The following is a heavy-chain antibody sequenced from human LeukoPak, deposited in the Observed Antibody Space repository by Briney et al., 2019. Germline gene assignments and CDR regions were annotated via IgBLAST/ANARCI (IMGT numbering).Heavy chain of an antibody. V-gene: IGHV3-21*01. CDR3: ARGHYDVLAASYKWTPDY. Sequence: GGSLRLSCAASGFTFNTFNMNWVRQAPGKGLEWVSSITSGGDYIYYAVSVKCRFTTSRDNAKNSLSLQLNSLRVEDTAVYYCARGHYDVLAASYKWTPDYWGQGTLVTVSS. CDR1: GFTFNTFN. D-gene: IGHD3-9*01. J-gene: IGHJ4*02. CDR2: ITSGGDYI.